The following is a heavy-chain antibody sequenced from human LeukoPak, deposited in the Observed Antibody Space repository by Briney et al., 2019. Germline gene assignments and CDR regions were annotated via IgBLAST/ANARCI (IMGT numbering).Heavy chain of an antibody. J-gene: IGHJ4*02. CDR1: GYSFTSYW. D-gene: IGHD6-13*01. CDR2: IYPGDSDT. Sequence: GESLKISCKGSGYSFTSYWIGWVRQMPGKGLEWMGIIYPGDSDTRYSPSFQGQVTIPADKSISTAYLQWSSLKASDTAMYYCARRGIAAAGTNGYYFDYWGQGTLVTVSS. V-gene: IGHV5-51*01. CDR3: ARRGIAAAGTNGYYFDY.